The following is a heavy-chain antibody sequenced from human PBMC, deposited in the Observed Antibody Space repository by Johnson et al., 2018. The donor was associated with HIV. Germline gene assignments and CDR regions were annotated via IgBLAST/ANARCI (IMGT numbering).Heavy chain of an antibody. CDR3: ASGYYYGSGTYHGAFDI. Sequence: QVQLVESGGGLVQPGRSLRLSCAASGFTVSSYWMSWIRQAPGKGLEWVSYISSSGSTIFYAASVKGRFTISRDNSKNSLYLQMHSLRAEDTAVYYCASGYYYGSGTYHGAFDIWGQGTMVTVSS. D-gene: IGHD3-10*01. J-gene: IGHJ3*02. CDR1: GFTVSSYW. CDR2: ISSSGSTI. V-gene: IGHV3-11*04.